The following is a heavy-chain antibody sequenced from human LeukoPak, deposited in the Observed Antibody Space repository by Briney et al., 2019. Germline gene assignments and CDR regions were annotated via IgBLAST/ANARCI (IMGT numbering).Heavy chain of an antibody. D-gene: IGHD3-9*01. CDR1: GGSISSGGYY. J-gene: IGHJ6*02. CDR3: ARENYDILTGYKHGMDV. Sequence: PSETLFLTCTVSGGSISSGGYYWSWIRQHPGKGLEWIGYIYYSGSTYYNPSLKSRVTISVHTSKNQFSLKLSSVTAADTAVYYCARENYDILTGYKHGMDVWGQGTTVTVSS. CDR2: IYYSGST. V-gene: IGHV4-31*03.